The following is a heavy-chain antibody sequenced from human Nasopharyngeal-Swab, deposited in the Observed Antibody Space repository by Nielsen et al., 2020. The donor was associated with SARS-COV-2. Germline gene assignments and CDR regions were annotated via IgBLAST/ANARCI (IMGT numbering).Heavy chain of an antibody. V-gene: IGHV3-21*01. D-gene: IGHD4-11*01. CDR1: GFTFSSYS. Sequence: GESLKISCAASGFTFSSYSMNWVRQAPGKGLEWVSSISSSSSSYIYYADSVKGRFTISRDNAKNSLYLQMNSLRAEDTAVYYCARWDYSNYDLDYWGQGTRVTVSS. J-gene: IGHJ4*02. CDR3: ARWDYSNYDLDY. CDR2: ISSSSSSYI.